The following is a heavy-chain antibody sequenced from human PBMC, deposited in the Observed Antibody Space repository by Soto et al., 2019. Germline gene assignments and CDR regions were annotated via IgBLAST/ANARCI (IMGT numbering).Heavy chain of an antibody. CDR1: GGTFSSYA. Sequence: SVKVSCKASGGTFSSYAISWVRQAPGQGLECMGGIIPIFGTANYSQKFQGRVTITADEYTSTAYMELSSLRSEDKDVYYCAREPQLRDGYNYWGQGTLVTVSS. D-gene: IGHD5-12*01. V-gene: IGHV1-69*13. CDR2: IIPIFGTA. J-gene: IGHJ4*02. CDR3: AREPQLRDGYNY.